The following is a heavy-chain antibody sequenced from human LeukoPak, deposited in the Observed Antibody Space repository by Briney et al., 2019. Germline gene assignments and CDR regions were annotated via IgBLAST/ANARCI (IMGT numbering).Heavy chain of an antibody. J-gene: IGHJ4*02. CDR1: GFTFDDYA. V-gene: IGHV3-43*02. CDR2: ISGGGCST. CDR3: AKDPSSYGYSDY. Sequence: GGSLRLSCAASGFTFDDYAMHWVRQAPGKGLEGVSLISGGGCSTYYADSVKGRFTISRDNSKNSLYLQMNSLRTEDTALYYCAKDPSSYGYSDYWGQGTLVTVSS. D-gene: IGHD5-18*01.